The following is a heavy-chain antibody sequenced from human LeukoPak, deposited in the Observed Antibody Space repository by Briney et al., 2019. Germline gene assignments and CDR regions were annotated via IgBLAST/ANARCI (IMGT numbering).Heavy chain of an antibody. D-gene: IGHD3-9*01. V-gene: IGHV1-2*02. Sequence: ASVKVSCKTSGYTFTGYYLFWVRQAPGQGLEWMGWINPNSGGTNYAQKFQGRVTMTRDTSIRTAYMELSRLTSDDTAVYYCVRLYDWGRLDYWGQGTLVTVSS. CDR1: GYTFTGYY. CDR2: INPNSGGT. CDR3: VRLYDWGRLDY. J-gene: IGHJ4*02.